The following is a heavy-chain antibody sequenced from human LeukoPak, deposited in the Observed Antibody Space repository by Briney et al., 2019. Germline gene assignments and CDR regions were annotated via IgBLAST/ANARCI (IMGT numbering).Heavy chain of an antibody. V-gene: IGHV3-66*02. D-gene: IGHD2-2*02. Sequence: GGSLRLSCAAPGFTVSSNYMSWVRQAPGKGLEWVSVIYSGGSTYYADSVKGRFTISRDNSKNTLYLQMNSLRAEDTAVYYCARDGYCSSTSCYTGLWYFDYWGQGTLVTVSS. CDR2: IYSGGST. CDR1: GFTVSSNY. J-gene: IGHJ4*02. CDR3: ARDGYCSSTSCYTGLWYFDY.